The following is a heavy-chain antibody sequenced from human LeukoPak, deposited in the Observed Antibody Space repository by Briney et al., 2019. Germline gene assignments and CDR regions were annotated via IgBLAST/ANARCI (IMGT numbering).Heavy chain of an antibody. J-gene: IGHJ5*02. D-gene: IGHD3-16*01. CDR3: VRGGAGKRVFNWFDP. V-gene: IGHV3-30*03. Sequence: PAETLRLSCAASGFTFSSYSMHWVRKAQANGQELEAIISYDGSNKNYADSLKGRFTISRDNSKNTLYLQMNSLRAEDTAVYYCVRGGAGKRVFNWFDPWGQGTLVTGSS. CDR1: GFTFSSYS. CDR2: ISYDGSNK.